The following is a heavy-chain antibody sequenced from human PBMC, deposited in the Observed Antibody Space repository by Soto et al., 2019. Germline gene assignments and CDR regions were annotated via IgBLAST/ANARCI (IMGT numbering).Heavy chain of an antibody. CDR3: ARAGRMTTVPYYYGMAV. V-gene: IGHV1-69*12. D-gene: IGHD4-17*01. Sequence: QVQLVQSGAEVKKPGSSVKVSCKASGGTFSSYAISWVRQAPGQGLEWMGGIIPIFGTANYAQKFQGRVTITADESTSTAYMELSSLRSEDTAVYYCARAGRMTTVPYYYGMAVWGQGTTVTVSS. CDR2: IIPIFGTA. CDR1: GGTFSSYA. J-gene: IGHJ6*02.